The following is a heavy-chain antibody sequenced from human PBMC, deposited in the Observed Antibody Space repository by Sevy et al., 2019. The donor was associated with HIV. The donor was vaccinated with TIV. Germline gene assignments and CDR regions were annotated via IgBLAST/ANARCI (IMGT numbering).Heavy chain of an antibody. CDR2: ISSSSSTI. CDR1: GFNFSSYS. V-gene: IGHV3-48*02. Sequence: GGSLRLSCAASGFNFSSYSMNWVRQAPGKGLEWVSYISSSSSTIYYADSVKGRFTISRDNAKNSLYLQMNSLRDEDTAVYYCARDKKYSSGWGYFDYWGQGTLVTVSS. J-gene: IGHJ4*02. D-gene: IGHD6-19*01. CDR3: ARDKKYSSGWGYFDY.